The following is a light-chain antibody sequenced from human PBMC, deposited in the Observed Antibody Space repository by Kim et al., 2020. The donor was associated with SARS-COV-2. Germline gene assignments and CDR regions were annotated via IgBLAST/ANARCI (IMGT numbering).Light chain of an antibody. V-gene: IGLV2-18*02. CDR3: SSYTSSSTWV. CDR2: EVS. CDR1: SSDVGSYNR. J-gene: IGLJ3*02. Sequence: SVTISCTGTSSDVGSYNRVSWYQQPPGTAPKLMIYEVSNRPSGVPDRFSGSKSGNTASLTISGLQAEDEADYYCSSYTSSSTWVFGGGTQLTVL.